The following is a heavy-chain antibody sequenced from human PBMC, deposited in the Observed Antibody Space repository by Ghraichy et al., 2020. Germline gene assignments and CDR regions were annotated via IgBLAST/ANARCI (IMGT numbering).Heavy chain of an antibody. Sequence: GESLNISCTASGFTFSGSAIHWVRQASGKGLEWVGRIRSKLTDYETAYAASVEGRFTISRDDSKNTAYLQMNSLKTEDTAVYYCISCSSGPYRIDYWGQGTRVTVSS. V-gene: IGHV3-73*01. CDR2: IRSKLTDYET. J-gene: IGHJ4*02. CDR1: GFTFSGSA. CDR3: ISCSSGPYRIDY. D-gene: IGHD6-6*01.